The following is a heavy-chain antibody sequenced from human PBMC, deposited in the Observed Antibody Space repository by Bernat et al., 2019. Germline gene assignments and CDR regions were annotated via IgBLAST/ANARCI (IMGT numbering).Heavy chain of an antibody. CDR2: ISGSGGST. Sequence: EVQLVESGGGLVQPGGSLRLSCAASGFTFSSYAMSWVRQAPGKGLEWVSAISGSGGSTYYADSVKGRFTISSDNSKNTLYLQMNSLRAEDTAVYYCAKDIPSRIAVAGPFDYWGQGTLVTVSS. V-gene: IGHV3-23*04. D-gene: IGHD6-19*01. J-gene: IGHJ4*02. CDR1: GFTFSSYA. CDR3: AKDIPSRIAVAGPFDY.